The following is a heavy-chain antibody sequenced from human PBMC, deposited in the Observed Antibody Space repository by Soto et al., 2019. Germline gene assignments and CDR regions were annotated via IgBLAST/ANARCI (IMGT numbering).Heavy chain of an antibody. CDR1: GGSISSGAYS. D-gene: IGHD4-17*01. J-gene: IGHJ6*02. CDR3: ARAHYGDYGYGMDV. CDR2: IYDSGST. Sequence: SETLSLTCAVSGGSISSGAYSWGWIPQPPGKGLEWIGYIYDSGSTYYIPSVKSRVTISVDRSKNQFSLKLSSVTAADTAVYSCARAHYGDYGYGMDVWGQGTTVTVSS. V-gene: IGHV4-30-2*01.